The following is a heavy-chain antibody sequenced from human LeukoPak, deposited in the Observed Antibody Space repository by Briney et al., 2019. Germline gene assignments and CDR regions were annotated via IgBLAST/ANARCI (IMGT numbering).Heavy chain of an antibody. CDR3: AKAMIVRNYYGMDV. CDR2: ISGSGGST. J-gene: IGHJ6*02. D-gene: IGHD2-8*01. Sequence: GGSLRLSCAASGFTVSSNYMSWVRQAPGKGLEWVSAISGSGGSTYYADSVKGRFTISRDNSKNTLYLQMNSLRAEDTAVYYCAKAMIVRNYYGMDVWGQGTTVTVSS. CDR1: GFTVSSNY. V-gene: IGHV3-23*01.